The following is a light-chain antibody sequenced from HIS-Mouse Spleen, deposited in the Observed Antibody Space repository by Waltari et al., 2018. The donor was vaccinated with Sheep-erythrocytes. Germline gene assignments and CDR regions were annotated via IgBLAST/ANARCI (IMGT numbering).Light chain of an antibody. CDR1: SSDVGSYNL. CDR2: EGS. V-gene: IGLV2-23*01. J-gene: IGLJ3*02. Sequence: QSALTQPASVSGSPGQSITISCTGTSSDVGSYNLVSWYQQHPGKAPKPLIYEGSQRPSGVSNRFSGSQSVNTASLTISGLQAEDEADYYCCSYAGSSTPWVFGGGTKLTVL. CDR3: CSYAGSSTPWV.